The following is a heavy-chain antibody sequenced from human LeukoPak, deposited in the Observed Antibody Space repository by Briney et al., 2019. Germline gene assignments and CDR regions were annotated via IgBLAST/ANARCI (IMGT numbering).Heavy chain of an antibody. CDR1: GGTFSSYA. J-gene: IGHJ4*02. CDR3: ARVQYDSSGCPYFDY. Sequence: SVKVSCKASGGTFSSYAISWVRQAPGQGLEWMGRIIPIFGIANYAQKFQGRVTITADKSTSTAYMELSSLRSEDTAVYYCARVQYDSSGCPYFDYWGQGTLVTVSS. CDR2: IIPIFGIA. V-gene: IGHV1-69*04. D-gene: IGHD3-22*01.